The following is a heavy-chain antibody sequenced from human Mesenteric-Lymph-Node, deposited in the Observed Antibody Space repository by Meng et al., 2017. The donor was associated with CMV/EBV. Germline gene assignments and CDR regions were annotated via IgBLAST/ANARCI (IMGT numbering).Heavy chain of an antibody. CDR3: ARDRGPRWLQLTADALDI. CDR1: GYSFTSHD. D-gene: IGHD5-24*01. Sequence: SVKVSCKASGYSFTSHDINWVRQAPGQGLEWMGGVIPMFGTANYAQRFQGRVTISTDESMSTVYMELSSLRSEDTAVYYCARDRGPRWLQLTADALDIWGQGTMVTVSS. V-gene: IGHV1-69*05. J-gene: IGHJ3*02. CDR2: VIPMFGTA.